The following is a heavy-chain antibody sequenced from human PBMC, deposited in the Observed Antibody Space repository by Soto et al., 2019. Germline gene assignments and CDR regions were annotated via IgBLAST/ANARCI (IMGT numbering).Heavy chain of an antibody. CDR3: ARALGIGSGWYDFDY. D-gene: IGHD6-19*01. CDR2: INHSGST. J-gene: IGHJ4*02. CDR1: GGSFSGYY. Sequence: QVQLQQWGAGLLKPSETLSLTCAVYGGSFSGYYWSWIRQPPGKGLEWIGEINHSGSTNYNPSLKSRVTISVDTSKNRFSLRLSSVTAADTAVYYCARALGIGSGWYDFDYWGQGTLVTVSS. V-gene: IGHV4-34*01.